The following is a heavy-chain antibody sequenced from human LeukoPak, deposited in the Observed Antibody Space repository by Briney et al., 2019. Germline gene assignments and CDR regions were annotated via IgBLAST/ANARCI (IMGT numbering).Heavy chain of an antibody. J-gene: IGHJ4*02. Sequence: ASVKVSCKASGYTFTSNYIHWVRQAPGQGLEWMGMIYPRDGSTSYAQKLQGRVTMTTDTSTSTAYMELRSLRSDDTAVYYCARGGDYYDSSGNDYWGQGTLVTVSS. CDR3: ARGGDYYDSSGNDY. CDR1: GYTFTSNY. CDR2: IYPRDGST. V-gene: IGHV1-46*01. D-gene: IGHD3-22*01.